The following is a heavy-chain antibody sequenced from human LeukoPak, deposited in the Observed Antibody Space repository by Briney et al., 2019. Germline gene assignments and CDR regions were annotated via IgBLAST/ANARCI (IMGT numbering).Heavy chain of an antibody. CDR3: ARDQGGSLDY. CDR1: GFTFSNTW. CDR2: INQDGSTK. Sequence: EGSLRLSCAASGFTFSNTWMAWVRQAPGKGLEWVANINQDGSTKQYVDSVKGRFTISRDNAKNSVYLQMNSLRAEDTAVYYCARDQGGSLDYWGQGTLVTVSS. V-gene: IGHV3-7*01. D-gene: IGHD1-26*01. J-gene: IGHJ4*02.